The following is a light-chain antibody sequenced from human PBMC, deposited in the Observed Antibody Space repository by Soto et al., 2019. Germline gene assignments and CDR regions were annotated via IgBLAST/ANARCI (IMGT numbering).Light chain of an antibody. V-gene: IGLV2-23*01. CDR3: CSYAGSGTLV. CDR2: EGS. CDR1: SNDVGSYNL. Sequence: QSALTQPASVSGSPGQSITISCTGTSNDVGSYNLVSWFQQHPGKAPKLMIYEGSKRPSGVSNRFSGSKSGNTASLTISGLQAEDEADYYCCSYAGSGTLVFGGGTKLTVL. J-gene: IGLJ2*01.